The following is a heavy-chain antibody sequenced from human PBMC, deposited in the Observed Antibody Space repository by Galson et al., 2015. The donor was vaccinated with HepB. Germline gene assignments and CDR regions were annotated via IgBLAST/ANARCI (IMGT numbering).Heavy chain of an antibody. D-gene: IGHD3-3*01. V-gene: IGHV1-69*13. J-gene: IGHJ4*02. CDR1: GGTFSSYA. CDR3: ARAVFGVVSNLYFDY. Sequence: SVKVSCKASGGTFSSYAISWVRQAPGQGLEWMGGIIPIFGTANYAQKFQGKVTITADESTSTAYMELSSLRSEDTAVYYCARAVFGVVSNLYFDYWGQGTLVTVSS. CDR2: IIPIFGTA.